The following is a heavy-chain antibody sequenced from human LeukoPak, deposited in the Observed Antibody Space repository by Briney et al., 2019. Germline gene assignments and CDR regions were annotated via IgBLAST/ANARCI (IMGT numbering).Heavy chain of an antibody. Sequence: SETLSLTCAVYGGSFSGYYWSWIRQPPGKGLEWIGEINHSGSTNYNPSLKSRVTISVDTSKNQFSLKLSSVTAADTAVYYRARGSYYYDSSGYYNYWGQGTLVTVSS. D-gene: IGHD3-22*01. CDR2: INHSGST. CDR3: ARGSYYYDSSGYYNY. V-gene: IGHV4-34*01. J-gene: IGHJ4*02. CDR1: GGSFSGYY.